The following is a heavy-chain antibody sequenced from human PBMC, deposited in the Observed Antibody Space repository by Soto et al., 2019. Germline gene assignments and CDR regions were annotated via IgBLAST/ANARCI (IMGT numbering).Heavy chain of an antibody. J-gene: IGHJ4*02. CDR1: GGTFSSYT. CDR2: IIPILGIA. D-gene: IGHD1-26*01. V-gene: IGHV1-69*08. CDR3: ARDCGSYYVDY. Sequence: QVQLVQSGAEVKKPGSSVKVSCKASGGTFSSYTISWVRQAPGQGLEWMGRIIPILGIANYAQKFQGRVTITADKSTSTAYMELSSLRSEDTAVYYCARDCGSYYVDYWGQGTLVTVSS.